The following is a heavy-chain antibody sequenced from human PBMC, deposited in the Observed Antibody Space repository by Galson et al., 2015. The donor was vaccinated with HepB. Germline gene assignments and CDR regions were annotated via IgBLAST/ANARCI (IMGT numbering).Heavy chain of an antibody. Sequence: SLRLSCAASGRTFSNYAMTWVRQAPGKGLEWVSTISGSGGSTYYADSVKGRFTISRDNSKNTLYLQMNSLRAEDTAVYYCAKDGNGILVVFDYWGQGTLVTVSS. J-gene: IGHJ4*02. CDR3: AKDGNGILVVFDY. CDR2: ISGSGGST. V-gene: IGHV3-23*01. D-gene: IGHD3-22*01. CDR1: GRTFSNYA.